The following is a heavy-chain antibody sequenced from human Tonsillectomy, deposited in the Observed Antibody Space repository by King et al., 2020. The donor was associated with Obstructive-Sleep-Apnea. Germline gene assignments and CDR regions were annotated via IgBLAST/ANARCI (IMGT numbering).Heavy chain of an antibody. CDR2: ISYDGSNK. Sequence: VQLVESGGGVVQPGRSLRLSCAASGFTFSSYGMHWVRQAPGKGLEWVAVISYDGSNKYYADSVKGRFTISRDNSKNTLYLQMNSLRAEDTAVYYCAKDGVTMVRGVIITGEDYYGMDVWGQGTTVTVSS. V-gene: IGHV3-30*18. CDR1: GFTFSSYG. CDR3: AKDGVTMVRGVIITGEDYYGMDV. D-gene: IGHD3-10*01. J-gene: IGHJ6*02.